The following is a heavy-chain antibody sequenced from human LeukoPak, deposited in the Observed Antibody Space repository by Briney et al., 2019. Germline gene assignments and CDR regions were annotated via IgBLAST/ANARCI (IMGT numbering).Heavy chain of an antibody. CDR2: IIPIFGTA. CDR3: ATGDYDILTGYYTDYYFDY. V-gene: IGHV1-69*13. Sequence: SVKVSCKASGGTFSSYAISWVRQAPGQGLEWMGGIIPIFGTANYAQKFQGRVTITADESTSTAYMEVSSLRSEDTAVYYCATGDYDILTGYYTDYYFDYWGQGTLVTVSS. CDR1: GGTFSSYA. J-gene: IGHJ4*02. D-gene: IGHD3-9*01.